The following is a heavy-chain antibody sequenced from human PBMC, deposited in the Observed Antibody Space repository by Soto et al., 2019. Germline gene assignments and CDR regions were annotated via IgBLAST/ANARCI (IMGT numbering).Heavy chain of an antibody. D-gene: IGHD6-13*01. CDR1: GFTFRSYA. V-gene: IGHV3-23*01. Sequence: PGGSLRLSCAASGFTFRSYAMSWVRQAPGKGLEWVSAISGSGGSTYYADSVKGRFTISRDNSKNTLYLQMNSLRAEDTAVYSCAKANDPPLAADALDYWGQGTLVTVSS. CDR3: AKANDPPLAADALDY. CDR2: ISGSGGST. J-gene: IGHJ4*02.